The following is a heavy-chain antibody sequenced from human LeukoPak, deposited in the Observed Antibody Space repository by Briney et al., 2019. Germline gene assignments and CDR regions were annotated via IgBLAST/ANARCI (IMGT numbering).Heavy chain of an antibody. CDR2: IYYSGST. J-gene: IGHJ6*04. CDR1: GGSVSSGSYY. Sequence: NRSETLSLTCTVSGGSVSSGSYYWSWIRQPPGKGLEWIGYIYYSGSTNYNPSLKSRATISVDTSKNQFSLKLSSVTAADTAVYYCARGGLVGSSWSLYYYYGMDVWGKGTTVTVSS. V-gene: IGHV4-61*01. CDR3: ARGGLVGSSWSLYYYYGMDV. D-gene: IGHD6-13*01.